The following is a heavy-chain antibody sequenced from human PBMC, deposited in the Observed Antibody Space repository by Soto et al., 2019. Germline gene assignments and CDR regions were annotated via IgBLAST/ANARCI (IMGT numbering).Heavy chain of an antibody. CDR1: GFTFSSYA. CDR2: ISGSGGST. V-gene: IGHV3-23*01. CDR3: AKDPRAGEILLYYYYGMEV. Sequence: PGGSLRLSCAASGFTFSSYALSWVRQAPGKGLEWVSSISGSGGSTYYADSAKGRFTISRDNSKNTLYLQMNSLRAEDTAVYYCAKDPRAGEILLYYYYGMEVLGQGTPVTVSS. D-gene: IGHD1-26*01. J-gene: IGHJ6*01.